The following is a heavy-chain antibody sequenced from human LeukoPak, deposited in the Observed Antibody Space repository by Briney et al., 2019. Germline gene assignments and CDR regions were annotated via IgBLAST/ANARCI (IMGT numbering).Heavy chain of an antibody. CDR3: AREGIAVAGSSYYYYGMDV. CDR2: IKQDGSEK. D-gene: IGHD6-13*01. CDR1: GFTFSSYW. V-gene: IGHV3-7*01. J-gene: IGHJ6*02. Sequence: GGSLRLSCAASGFTFSSYWMSWVRQAPGKGLEWVANIKQDGSEKYYVDSVKGRFTISRDNAKNSLYLQMNSLIAEDTAVYYCAREGIAVAGSSYYYYGMDVWGQGTTVTVSS.